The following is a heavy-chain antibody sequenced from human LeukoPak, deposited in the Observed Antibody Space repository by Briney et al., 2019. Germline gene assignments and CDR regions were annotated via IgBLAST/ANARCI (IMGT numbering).Heavy chain of an antibody. D-gene: IGHD5-24*01. CDR1: GYTFTSYG. Sequence: ALVKVSCKASGYTFTSYGISWVRQAPGQGLEWMGWISAYNGNTNYAQKLQGRVTMTTDTSTSTAYMELRSLRSDDTAVYYCARVYRDGYSYGYWGQGTLVTVSS. CDR2: ISAYNGNT. J-gene: IGHJ4*02. V-gene: IGHV1-18*01. CDR3: ARVYRDGYSYGY.